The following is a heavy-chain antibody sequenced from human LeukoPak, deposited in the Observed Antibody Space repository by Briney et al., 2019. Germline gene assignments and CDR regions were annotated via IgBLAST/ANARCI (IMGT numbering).Heavy chain of an antibody. V-gene: IGHV1-2*02. CDR3: AREWFASSSDIFDY. D-gene: IGHD6-6*01. CDR1: GYTFTGYY. CDR2: INPNSGGT. Sequence: ASVKVSCKASGYTFTGYYMHWVRQAPGQGLEWMGWINPNSGGTNYAQKFQGRVTMTRDTSISTAYMELSRLRSDDTAVYYCAREWFASSSDIFDYWGQGTLVTVSS. J-gene: IGHJ4*02.